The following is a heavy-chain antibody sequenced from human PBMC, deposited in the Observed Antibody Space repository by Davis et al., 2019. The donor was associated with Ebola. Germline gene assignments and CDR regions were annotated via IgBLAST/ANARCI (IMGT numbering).Heavy chain of an antibody. CDR3: ARGRGRSRGWFGAFDT. CDR1: GYTFSNYA. V-gene: IGHV1-3*01. Sequence: ASVKVSCKASGYTFSNYALHWLRQAPGQSLEWMGWVSSDIYNTRYSEKFQGRVTITRDTSASTAYMELTSLTSEDTALYYSARGRGRSRGWFGAFDTWGQGTLVTVSS. J-gene: IGHJ5*02. CDR2: VSSDIYNT. D-gene: IGHD3-10*01.